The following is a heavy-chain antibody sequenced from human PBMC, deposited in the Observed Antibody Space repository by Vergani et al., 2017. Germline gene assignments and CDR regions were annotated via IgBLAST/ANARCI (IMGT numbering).Heavy chain of an antibody. V-gene: IGHV4-4*07. D-gene: IGHD3-16*01. CDR1: GGSISSYY. CDR2: IYYSGST. CDR3: ARGRGVFTLSGRYYYMDV. J-gene: IGHJ6*03. Sequence: QVQLQESGPGLVKPSETLSLTCTVSGGSISSYYWSWIRQPAGKGLEWIGRIYYSGSTNYNPSLKSRVTISVDTSKNQFSLKLSSVTAADTAVYYCARGRGVFTLSGRYYYMDVWGKGTTVTVSS.